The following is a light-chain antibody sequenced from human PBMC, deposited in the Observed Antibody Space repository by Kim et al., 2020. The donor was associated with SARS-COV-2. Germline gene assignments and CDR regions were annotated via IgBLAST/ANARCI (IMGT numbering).Light chain of an antibody. Sequence: PGGTVTLTGGSGTGPGTSDHYPFWLQRKPGQAPRTLISNTRTKQSWTPARFSGSLLGGKAALTLSGAQAEDEAEYYCLLSYRGARVFGGGTKLTVL. CDR2: NTR. V-gene: IGLV7-46*01. CDR3: LLSYRGARV. J-gene: IGLJ3*02. CDR1: TGPGTSDHY.